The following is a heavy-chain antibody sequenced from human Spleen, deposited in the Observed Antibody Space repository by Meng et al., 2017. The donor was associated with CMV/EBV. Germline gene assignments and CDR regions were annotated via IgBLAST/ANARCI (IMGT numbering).Heavy chain of an antibody. CDR3: AKGAVAGNNWFDP. CDR1: GFTFSSYG. CDR2: IRYDGSNK. Sequence: CAAAGFTFSSYGMHWVRQAPGKGLEWVAFIRYDGSNKYYADSVMGRFTISRDNSKNTLYLQMNSLRAEDTAVYYCAKGAVAGNNWFDPWGQGTLVTVSS. J-gene: IGHJ5*02. D-gene: IGHD6-19*01. V-gene: IGHV3-30*02.